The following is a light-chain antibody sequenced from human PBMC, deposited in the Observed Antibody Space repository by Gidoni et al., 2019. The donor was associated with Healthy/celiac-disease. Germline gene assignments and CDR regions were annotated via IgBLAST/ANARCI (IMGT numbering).Light chain of an antibody. CDR2: DAS. CDR1: ESVISY. CDR3: QQRSNWPKT. J-gene: IGKJ2*01. Sequence: DIVLTQSPATLSLSPGERATLSCRASESVISYLAWYQQKPGQSPRLLIYDASNRATGIPARFSGSGSGTDFTLTISSLESEDFAVYYCQQRSNWPKTFGQGTKLEIK. V-gene: IGKV3-11*01.